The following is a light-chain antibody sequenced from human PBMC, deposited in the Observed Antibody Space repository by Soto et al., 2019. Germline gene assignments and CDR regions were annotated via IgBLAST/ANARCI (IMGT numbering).Light chain of an antibody. J-gene: IGKJ4*01. V-gene: IGKV1-5*03. CDR2: KAS. CDR1: ESISTW. Sequence: GDRVTITCRASESISTWLAWYQQKPGKAPNLLIYKASSLESGVPSRFSGSGSGTEFTLTISSLQPEDFATYYCQQVKTYPRTFGGGTKVDIK. CDR3: QQVKTYPRT.